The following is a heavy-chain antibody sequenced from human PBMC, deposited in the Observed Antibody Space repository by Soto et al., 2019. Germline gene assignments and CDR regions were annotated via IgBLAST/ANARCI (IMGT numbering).Heavy chain of an antibody. Sequence: DVQLVESGGGLVQPGGSLRLSCAASGFTFSGIWKSWLRQAPGKGLEWVAHMSHDGGHIYYVDSVKGRFTISRDNADNSIFLQMTSLRVEDTATYYCVAWSNTWNYWGRGALVTVSS. CDR1: GFTFSGIW. J-gene: IGHJ4*02. D-gene: IGHD1-1*01. CDR2: MSHDGGHI. CDR3: VAWSNTWNY. V-gene: IGHV3-7*01.